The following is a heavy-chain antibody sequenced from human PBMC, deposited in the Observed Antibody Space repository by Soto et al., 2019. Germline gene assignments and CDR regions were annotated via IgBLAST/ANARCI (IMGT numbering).Heavy chain of an antibody. D-gene: IGHD1-26*01. Sequence: GGSLRLSCAASGFTFSSYAMSWVRQAPGKGLEWVSAISGSGGSTYYADSVKGRFTISRDNSKNTLYLQMNSLRAEDTAVYYCAKSRELRSKDLLYYFDYWGQGTLVTVS. CDR2: ISGSGGST. J-gene: IGHJ4*02. V-gene: IGHV3-23*01. CDR1: GFTFSSYA. CDR3: AKSRELRSKDLLYYFDY.